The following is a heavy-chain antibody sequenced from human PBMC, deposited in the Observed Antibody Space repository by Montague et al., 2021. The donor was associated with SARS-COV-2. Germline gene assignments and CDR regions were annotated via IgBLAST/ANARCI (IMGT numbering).Heavy chain of an antibody. V-gene: IGHV4-59*01. Sequence: SETLSLTCTVSGGSISRYSWTWIRQPPGKGLEWIGYIYNSGSTNYNPSLTSRVTMSVDTSKNQFSLKLSSVAAADTAVYYCARVGRGSSWYEVAFDIWGQGTVVTVSS. D-gene: IGHD6-13*01. J-gene: IGHJ3*02. CDR2: IYNSGST. CDR3: ARVGRGSSWYEVAFDI. CDR1: GGSISRYS.